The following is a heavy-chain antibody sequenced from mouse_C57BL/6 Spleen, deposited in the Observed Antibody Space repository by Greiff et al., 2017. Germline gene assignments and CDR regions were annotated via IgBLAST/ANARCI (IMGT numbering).Heavy chain of an antibody. V-gene: IGHV5-4*01. J-gene: IGHJ3*01. CDR2: ISDGGSYT. CDR3: ARDGESWFAY. Sequence: EVKLVESGGGLVKPGGSLKLSCAASGFTFSSYAMSWVRQTPEKRLEWVATISDGGSYTYYPDNVKGRFTISRDNAKNHLYLQMSHLKSEDTAMYYCARDGESWFAYWGQGTLVTVSA. CDR1: GFTFSSYA.